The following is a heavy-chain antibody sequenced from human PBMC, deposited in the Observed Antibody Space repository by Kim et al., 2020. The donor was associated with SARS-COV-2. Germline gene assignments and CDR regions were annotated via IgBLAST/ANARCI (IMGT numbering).Heavy chain of an antibody. J-gene: IGHJ6*02. CDR3: ARSQEYYYGMDV. CDR1: GYTFISYF. CDR2: INPSSGSA. V-gene: IGHV1-46*01. Sequence: ASVKVSCKASGYTFISYFMHWVRQAPGQGLEWMGIINPSSGSANYAQNFQGRVTMTRDTSTSTVYMELSSLRSEDTAVYYCARSQEYYYGMDVWGQGTTV.